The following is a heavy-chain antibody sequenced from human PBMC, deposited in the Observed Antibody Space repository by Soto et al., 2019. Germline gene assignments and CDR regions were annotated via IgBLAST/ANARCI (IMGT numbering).Heavy chain of an antibody. CDR2: IKSKTDGGTT. CDR1: GFTFSNAW. CDR3: TTVRIVGATTPRDY. V-gene: IGHV3-15*01. D-gene: IGHD1-26*01. J-gene: IGHJ4*02. Sequence: GSLRLSCAASGFTFSNAWMSWVRQAPGKGLEWVGRIKSKTDGGTTDYAAPVKGRFTISRDDSKNTLYLQMNSLKTEDTAVYYCTTVRIVGATTPRDYWGQGTLVTVSS.